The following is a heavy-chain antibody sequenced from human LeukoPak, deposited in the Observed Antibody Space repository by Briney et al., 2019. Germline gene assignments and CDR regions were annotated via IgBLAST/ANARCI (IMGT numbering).Heavy chain of an antibody. D-gene: IGHD6-19*01. J-gene: IGHJ4*02. CDR1: GFTFSSYE. Sequence: GGSLRLSCAASGFTFSSYEMNWVRQAPGKGLEWVSYISSSGSTIYYADSVKGRFTISRDNAKNSLYLQMNSLRAEDTAVYSCARGYSSGWFPFDYWGQGTLVTVSS. CDR2: ISSSGSTI. V-gene: IGHV3-48*03. CDR3: ARGYSSGWFPFDY.